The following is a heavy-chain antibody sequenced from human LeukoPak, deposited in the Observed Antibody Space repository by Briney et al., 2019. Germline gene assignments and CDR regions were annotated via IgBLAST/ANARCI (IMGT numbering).Heavy chain of an antibody. J-gene: IGHJ2*01. CDR3: ARAVGVGRGTYFDL. V-gene: IGHV4-59*08. CDR2: ISYIGST. D-gene: IGHD1-1*01. Sequence: SETLSLTCTVSGASISSYYWSWIRQPPGKGLEWIGYISYIGSTNYNPSLKSRVTISVDTSKNQSSLKLSSVTAADTAVYYCARAVGVGRGTYFDLWGRGTLVTVSS. CDR1: GASISSYY.